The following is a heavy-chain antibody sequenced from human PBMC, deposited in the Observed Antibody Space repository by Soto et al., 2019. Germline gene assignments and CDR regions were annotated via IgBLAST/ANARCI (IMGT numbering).Heavy chain of an antibody. CDR1: GGSISSGDYH. Sequence: PSETLSLTCTVSGGSISSGDYHWSWIRQHPGKRQERIGFINHSGNTYYNPSLKSRVSISIDASQNQFSLKLNSVTAADTAVYYCARGQLPDYWGPGTLVTVSS. J-gene: IGHJ4*02. D-gene: IGHD1-1*01. CDR2: INHSGNT. CDR3: ARGQLPDY. V-gene: IGHV4-30-4*01.